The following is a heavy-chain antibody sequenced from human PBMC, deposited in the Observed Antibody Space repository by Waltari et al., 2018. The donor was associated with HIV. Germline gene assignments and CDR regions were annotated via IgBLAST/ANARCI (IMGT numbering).Heavy chain of an antibody. Sequence: QLQLQGSGPGLVKPSETLSLTCTVSGDSISSSVYYWGWIRQPPGKGLEWIGSIYYSGTTYYDPSLKSRVTMSVDTSKNQFSLKMSSVTAGDTAVYYCARQLYYDFWSGLKWGDGMDVWGQGTTVTVAS. D-gene: IGHD3-3*01. CDR3: ARQLYYDFWSGLKWGDGMDV. J-gene: IGHJ6*02. CDR1: GDSISSSVYY. CDR2: IYYSGTT. V-gene: IGHV4-39*01.